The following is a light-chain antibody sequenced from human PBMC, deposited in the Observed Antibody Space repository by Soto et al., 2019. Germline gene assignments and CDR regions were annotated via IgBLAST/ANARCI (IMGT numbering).Light chain of an antibody. CDR1: SSDVGAYNY. CDR2: EVR. CDR3: CSYAGSSTVV. Sequence: QSALTQPASVSGSPGQSITISCTGTSSDVGAYNYVSWYQQYPGKAPKVIIFEVRKRPSGVSNRFSGSKSGNTASLTISGLQAEDEADYYCCSYAGSSTVVFGGGTKLTVL. J-gene: IGLJ2*01. V-gene: IGLV2-23*02.